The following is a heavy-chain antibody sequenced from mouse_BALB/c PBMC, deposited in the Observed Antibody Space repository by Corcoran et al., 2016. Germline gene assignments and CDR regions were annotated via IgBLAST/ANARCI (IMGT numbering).Heavy chain of an antibody. J-gene: IGHJ2*01. CDR1: GYTFTNYG. CDR2: INTYTGEP. D-gene: IGHD1-1*01. Sequence: QIQLVQSGPELKKPGETVKISCKASGYTFTNYGMNWVKQAPGKGLKWMGWINTYTGEPTYADDFKGRFAFSLETSASTAYLQINNLKNEDMATYFCARSRSVVADYWGQGTTLTVSS. V-gene: IGHV9-1*02. CDR3: ARSRSVVADY.